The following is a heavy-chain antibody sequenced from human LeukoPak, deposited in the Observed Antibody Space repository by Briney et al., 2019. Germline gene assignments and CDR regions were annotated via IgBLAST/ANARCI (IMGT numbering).Heavy chain of an antibody. Sequence: PGGSLRLSCAASGFTFDDYAMHWVRQAPGKGLEWVSGISWNSGSIGYADSVKGRFTISRDNAKNSLHLQMNSLRAEDTALYYCAKDRGIAARHGEFDYWGQGTLVTVSS. CDR3: AKDRGIAARHGEFDY. D-gene: IGHD6-6*01. J-gene: IGHJ4*02. CDR2: ISWNSGSI. V-gene: IGHV3-9*01. CDR1: GFTFDDYA.